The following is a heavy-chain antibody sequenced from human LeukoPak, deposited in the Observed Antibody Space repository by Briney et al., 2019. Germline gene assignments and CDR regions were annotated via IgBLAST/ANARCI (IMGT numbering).Heavy chain of an antibody. CDR2: TYYSGGT. CDR3: ARHVTISGPYDASDI. Sequence: PSETLSLTCTVSGGSISSYYWSWIRQPPGKGLEWIGYTYYSGGTDYNPSLKSRVIISVDTSKNQFSLKLRSVTAADTAVYYCARHVTISGPYDASDIWGQGTMVTVSP. D-gene: IGHD5-24*01. J-gene: IGHJ3*02. CDR1: GGSISSYY. V-gene: IGHV4-59*08.